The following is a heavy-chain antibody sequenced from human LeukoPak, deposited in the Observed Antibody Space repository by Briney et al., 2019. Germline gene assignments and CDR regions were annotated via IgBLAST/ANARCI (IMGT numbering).Heavy chain of an antibody. CDR2: FDPEDGET. CDR1: GYTFTGYY. V-gene: IGHV1-24*01. Sequence: ASVKVSCKASGYTFTGYYMHWVRQAPGKGLEWMGGFDPEDGETIYAQKFQGRVTMTEVTSTDTAYMELSSLRSEDTAVYYCATVRLGYCSGGSCLNWFDPWGQGTLVTVSS. J-gene: IGHJ5*02. D-gene: IGHD2-15*01. CDR3: ATVRLGYCSGGSCLNWFDP.